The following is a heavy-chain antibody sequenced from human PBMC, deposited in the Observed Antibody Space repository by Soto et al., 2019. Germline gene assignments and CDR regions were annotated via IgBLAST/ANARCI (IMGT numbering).Heavy chain of an antibody. Sequence: GGSLRLSCAASGFTFSSYGMHWVRQAPGKGLEWVAVIWYDGSNKYYADSVKGRFTISRDNSKNTLYLQMNSLRAEDTAVYYCASFYYINMPIVVFDYWGKGPLVTVSS. CDR3: ASFYYINMPIVVFDY. CDR2: IWYDGSNK. V-gene: IGHV3-33*01. CDR1: GFTFSSYG. D-gene: IGHD3-10*01. J-gene: IGHJ4*02.